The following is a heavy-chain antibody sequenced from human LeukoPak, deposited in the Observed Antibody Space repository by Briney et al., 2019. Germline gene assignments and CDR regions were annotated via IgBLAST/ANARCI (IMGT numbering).Heavy chain of an antibody. CDR2: INPNSGGT. CDR3: ARDLKGVNRYSSGDNWFDP. J-gene: IGHJ5*02. V-gene: IGHV1-2*02. D-gene: IGHD6-19*01. Sequence: ASVKVSCKASGYTFTGYYMHWVRQAPGQGLEWMGWINPNSGGTNYAQKFQGRVTVTRDTSISTAYMELSRLRSDDTAVYYCARDLKGVNRYSSGDNWFDPWGQGTLVTVSS. CDR1: GYTFTGYY.